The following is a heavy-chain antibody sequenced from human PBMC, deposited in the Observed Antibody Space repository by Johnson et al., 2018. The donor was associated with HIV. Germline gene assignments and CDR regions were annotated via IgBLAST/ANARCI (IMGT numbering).Heavy chain of an antibody. CDR1: GFTFSTSA. CDR2: ISYDGINK. J-gene: IGHJ3*02. Sequence: QVQLVESGGDVVQPGRSLRLSCAASGFTFSTSAMHWVRQAPGKGLKWVATISYDGINKYYADSLKGRFAISRDNSRNTLDLRMDSLRVEDTAVYYCARDPIAFRNYYGSGSAFDIWGQGTMVTVSS. V-gene: IGHV3-30*09. CDR3: ARDPIAFRNYYGSGSAFDI. D-gene: IGHD3-10*01.